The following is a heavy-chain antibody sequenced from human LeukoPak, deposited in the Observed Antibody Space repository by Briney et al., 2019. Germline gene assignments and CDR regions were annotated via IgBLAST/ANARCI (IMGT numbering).Heavy chain of an antibody. Sequence: GGPLRLSCAASGFTFSSYAMSWVRQAPGKGLEWVSATSGSGNSTYYADSVKGRFTISRDNSKNTLYLQMNSLRAEDTAVYYCAKGRFNLGIPAYSIDFWGQGTPVTVSS. D-gene: IGHD2-21*01. J-gene: IGHJ4*03. CDR3: AKGRFNLGIPAYSIDF. V-gene: IGHV3-23*01. CDR2: TSGSGNST. CDR1: GFTFSSYA.